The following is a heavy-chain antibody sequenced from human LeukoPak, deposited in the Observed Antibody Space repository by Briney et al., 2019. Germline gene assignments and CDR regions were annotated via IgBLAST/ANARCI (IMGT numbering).Heavy chain of an antibody. V-gene: IGHV1-2*02. J-gene: IGHJ4*02. CDR3: ASAKVYYDTSGYYQKGHFDY. CDR2: INPNSGGT. Sequence: ASVKVSCKASGYTFIDYYMRWVRQAPGQGLEWMGWINPNSGGTKYAQEFQGRVTLTRDTSISTVYMELSRLRSDDTAVYFCASAKVYYDTSGYYQKGHFDYWGQGTLVTVSS. D-gene: IGHD3-22*01. CDR1: GYTFIDYY.